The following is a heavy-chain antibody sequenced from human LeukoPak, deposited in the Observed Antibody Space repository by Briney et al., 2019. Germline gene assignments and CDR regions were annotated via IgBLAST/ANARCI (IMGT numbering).Heavy chain of an antibody. CDR3: ARSNWATVVKLYQTDFDY. V-gene: IGHV1-24*01. CDR2: FDPEDGET. Sequence: ASVKVSCKVSGYTLTELSMHWVRQAPGKGLEWMGGFDPEDGETIYAQKFQGRVTMTEDTSTDTAYMELRSLRSDDTAVYYCARSNWATVVKLYQTDFDYWGQGTLVTVSS. J-gene: IGHJ4*02. CDR1: GYTLTELS. D-gene: IGHD4-23*01.